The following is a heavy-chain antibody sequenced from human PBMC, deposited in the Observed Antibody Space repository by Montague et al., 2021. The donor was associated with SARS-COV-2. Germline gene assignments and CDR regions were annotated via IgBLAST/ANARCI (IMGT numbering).Heavy chain of an antibody. Sequence: SETLSLTCAVSGGSFSSYYCSWICLRPATGLELVGCSYHSGTTNYYPSPKRRVPIALDTSNNHFPLKVTSVTAADTAAYYCARAPYYGPGKPYQFDYWGRGTLVTVSS. J-gene: IGHJ4*02. CDR2: SYHSGTT. CDR1: GGSFSSYY. V-gene: IGHV4-59*08. D-gene: IGHD3-10*01. CDR3: ARAPYYGPGKPYQFDY.